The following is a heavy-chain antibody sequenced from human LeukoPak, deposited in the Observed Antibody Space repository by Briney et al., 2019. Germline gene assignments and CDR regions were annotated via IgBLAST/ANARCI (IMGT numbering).Heavy chain of an antibody. D-gene: IGHD2-2*01. Sequence: GGSLRLSCAASGFIFRRYAMSWVRQAPGKGLEWVSAISADSSTYYADSVRGRFIISRDNSKNTLYLQMNSLRAEDTAVYYCAKGGSTSPNGINDYWGQRTLVTVSS. V-gene: IGHV3-23*01. CDR1: GFIFRRYA. CDR2: ISADSST. J-gene: IGHJ4*02. CDR3: AKGGSTSPNGINDY.